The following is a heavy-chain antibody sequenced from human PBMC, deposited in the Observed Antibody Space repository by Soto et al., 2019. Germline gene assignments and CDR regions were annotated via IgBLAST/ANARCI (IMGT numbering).Heavy chain of an antibody. Sequence: GSLRLFCAASGFTFSSYAMSWVRQAPGKGLEWVSAISGSGGSTYYADSVKGRFTISRDNSKNTLYLQMNSLRAEDTAVYYCAKESYDSSGYYYVVGAFDIWGQGTMVTVSS. CDR3: AKESYDSSGYYYVVGAFDI. V-gene: IGHV3-23*01. D-gene: IGHD3-22*01. J-gene: IGHJ3*02. CDR2: ISGSGGST. CDR1: GFTFSSYA.